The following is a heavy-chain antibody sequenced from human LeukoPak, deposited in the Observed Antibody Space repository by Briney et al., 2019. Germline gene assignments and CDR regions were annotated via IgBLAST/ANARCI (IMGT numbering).Heavy chain of an antibody. Sequence: GGSLRLSCAASGFTFSSYAMHGVRQAPGKGLEWVAVISYDGSNKYYADSVKGRFTISRDNSKNTLYLQMNSLRAEDTAVYYCARDRQYQLSYGMDVWGQGTTVTVSS. V-gene: IGHV3-30-3*01. CDR1: GFTFSSYA. D-gene: IGHD2-2*01. J-gene: IGHJ6*02. CDR2: ISYDGSNK. CDR3: ARDRQYQLSYGMDV.